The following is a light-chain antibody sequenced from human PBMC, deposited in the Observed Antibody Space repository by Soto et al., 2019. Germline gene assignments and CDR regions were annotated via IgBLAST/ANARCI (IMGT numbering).Light chain of an antibody. CDR2: DVN. CDR3: CSYAGSYAFYV. J-gene: IGLJ1*01. Sequence: QSALTQPRSVSGSPGQSVTISFTGTNNDVGSYTYVSWYQQHPGKAPKLIIYDVNKRPSGVPHRFAGSKSGHTASLTISGLQAEDGADYYCCSYAGSYAFYVFGTGTKVTVL. V-gene: IGLV2-11*01. CDR1: NNDVGSYTY.